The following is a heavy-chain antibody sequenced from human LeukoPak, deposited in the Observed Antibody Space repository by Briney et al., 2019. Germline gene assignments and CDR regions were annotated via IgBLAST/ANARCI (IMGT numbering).Heavy chain of an antibody. CDR3: ARDPGLVVAATRVA. J-gene: IGHJ3*01. D-gene: IGHD2-15*01. V-gene: IGHV3-21*01. CDR2: ISSSSSYI. Sequence: KAGGSLRLSCAASGFTFSSYSMNWVRQAPGKGLEWVSSISSSSSYIYYADSVKGRFTISRDNAKNSLYLQMNSLRAEDTAVYYCARDPGLVVAATRVAWGQGTMVTVSS. CDR1: GFTFSSYS.